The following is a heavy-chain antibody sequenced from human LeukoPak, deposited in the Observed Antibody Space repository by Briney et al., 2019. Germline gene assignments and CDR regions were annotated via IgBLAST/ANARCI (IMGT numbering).Heavy chain of an antibody. CDR3: ARLFFSAWGDPNYYFDY. CDR1: GYNFTTYW. D-gene: IGHD3-10*01. V-gene: IGHV5-51*01. J-gene: IGHJ4*02. Sequence: GESLKISCKGSGYNFTTYWIGWVRQMPGKGLEWMGIIYPGDSDTRYSPSFQVQVTISADKSISTAYLQWSSLKASDTAMYYCARLFFSAWGDPNYYFDYWGQGTLVTVSS. CDR2: IYPGDSDT.